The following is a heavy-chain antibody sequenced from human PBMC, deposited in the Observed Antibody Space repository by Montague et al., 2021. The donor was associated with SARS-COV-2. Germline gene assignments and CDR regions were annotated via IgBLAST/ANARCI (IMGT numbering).Heavy chain of an antibody. CDR1: GGSISSSSYY. V-gene: IGHV4-39*07. CDR2: IYYSGST. Sequence: ETLSLTCTVSGGSISSSSYYWGWIRQPPGKGLEWIGSIYYSGSTYYNPSLKRRVTISVDTSKNQFSLKLSSVTAADTAVYYCARVGRQQLVRLSGMDVWGQGTTVTVSS. J-gene: IGHJ6*02. CDR3: ARVGRQQLVRLSGMDV. D-gene: IGHD6-13*01.